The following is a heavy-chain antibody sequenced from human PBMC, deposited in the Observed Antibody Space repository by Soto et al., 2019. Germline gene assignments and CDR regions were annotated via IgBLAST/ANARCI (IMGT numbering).Heavy chain of an antibody. CDR2: IIPIFGTA. CDR1: GGTFSSYA. CDR3: ARRGGPRGYSYGHHDY. Sequence: ASVKVSCKASGGTFSSYAISWVRQAPGQGLEWMGGIIPIFGTANYAQKFQGRVTITADESTSTAYMELSSLRSEDTAVYYCARRGGPRGYSYGHHDYWGQGTLVTVSS. V-gene: IGHV1-69*13. D-gene: IGHD5-18*01. J-gene: IGHJ4*02.